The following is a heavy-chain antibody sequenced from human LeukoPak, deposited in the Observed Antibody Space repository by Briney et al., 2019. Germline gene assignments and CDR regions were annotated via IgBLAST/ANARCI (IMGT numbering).Heavy chain of an antibody. CDR1: GGSISSGDYY. CDR3: ARPYYYDSRIDP. V-gene: IGHV4-30-4*01. D-gene: IGHD3-22*01. CDR2: TYYSGST. J-gene: IGHJ5*02. Sequence: SQTLSLTCTVSGGSISSGDYYWSWIRQPPGKGLEWIGYTYYSGSTYYNPSLKNRVSISVDTSKNQFTLNLSSVTAADTAVYYCARPYYYDSRIDPWGQGTLVTVSS.